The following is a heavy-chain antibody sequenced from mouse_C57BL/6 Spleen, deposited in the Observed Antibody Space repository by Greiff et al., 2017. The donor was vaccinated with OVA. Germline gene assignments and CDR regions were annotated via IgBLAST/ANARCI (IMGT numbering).Heavy chain of an antibody. CDR2: IYPRDGST. CDR1: GYTFTSYD. CDR3: ARLSFAY. Sequence: VNVVESGPELVKPGASVKLSCKASGYTFTSYDINWVKQRPGQGLEWIGWIYPRDGSTKYNEKFKGKATLTVDTSSSTAYMELHSLTSEDSAVYFCARLSFAYWGQGTLVTVSA. V-gene: IGHV1-85*01. J-gene: IGHJ3*01.